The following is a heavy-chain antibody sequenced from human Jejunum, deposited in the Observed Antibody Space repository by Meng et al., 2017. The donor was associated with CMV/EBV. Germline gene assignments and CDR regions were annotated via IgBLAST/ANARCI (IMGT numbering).Heavy chain of an antibody. CDR3: AKDRYSGYAPYDTFDI. D-gene: IGHD5-12*01. J-gene: IGHJ3*02. Sequence: FPVGNYAMNGVRQAPGKGLEWVSGLSASGGSTYYADSVKGRFTISRDNSNSTLYLQINSLRAEDTAVYYCAKDRYSGYAPYDTFDIWGQGTKVTVSS. CDR1: FPVGNYA. CDR2: LSASGGST. V-gene: IGHV3-23*01.